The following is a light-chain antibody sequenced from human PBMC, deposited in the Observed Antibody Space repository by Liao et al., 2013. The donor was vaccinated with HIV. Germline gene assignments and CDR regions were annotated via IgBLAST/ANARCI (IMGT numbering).Light chain of an antibody. CDR1: NLGDKF. Sequence: SYDLTQPPSVSVSPGQTARITCSGDNLGDKFGAWYQQKPGQSPVLVIYQVRERPSGIPERFSGSNSGNTATLTISRVEAGDEADYYCQVWDSSSDHPVFGGGTKLTVL. CDR2: QVR. V-gene: IGLV3-1*01. CDR3: QVWDSSSDHPV. J-gene: IGLJ3*02.